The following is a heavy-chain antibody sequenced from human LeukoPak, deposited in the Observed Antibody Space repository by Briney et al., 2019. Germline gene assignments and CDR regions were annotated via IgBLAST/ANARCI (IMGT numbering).Heavy chain of an antibody. CDR1: GFTFSSYA. CDR3: AKDIDNGDYVVY. J-gene: IGHJ4*02. Sequence: PGGSLRLSCAASGFTFSSYAMSWVRQAPGMGLEWVSSIGSSGDITYYADSVKGRFTIPRDNSKNTLYLQMNSLRAEDTAVYYCAKDIDNGDYVVYWGQGTLVTVSS. CDR2: IGSSGDIT. V-gene: IGHV3-23*01. D-gene: IGHD4-17*01.